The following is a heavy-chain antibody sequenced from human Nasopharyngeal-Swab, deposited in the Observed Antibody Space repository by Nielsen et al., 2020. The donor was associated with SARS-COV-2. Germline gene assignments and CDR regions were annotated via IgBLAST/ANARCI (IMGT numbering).Heavy chain of an antibody. V-gene: IGHV4-30-4*01. CDR1: GGSISSGDYY. Sequence: SETLSLTCTVSGGSISSGDYYWSWIRQPPGKGLEWIGYIYYSGSTYYNPSLKSRVTISVETSKNQFSLKLSSVTAADTAVYYCARLIVATSWYFDLWGRGTLVTVSS. D-gene: IGHD5-12*01. CDR3: ARLIVATSWYFDL. CDR2: IYYSGST. J-gene: IGHJ2*01.